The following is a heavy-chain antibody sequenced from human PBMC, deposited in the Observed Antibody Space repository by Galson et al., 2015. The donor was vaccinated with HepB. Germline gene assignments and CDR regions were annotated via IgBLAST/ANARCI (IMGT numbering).Heavy chain of an antibody. D-gene: IGHD1-26*01. CDR2: INSDGSST. V-gene: IGHV3-74*01. Sequence: SLRLSCAASGFTFSTYWMHWVRQAPGKGLVWVSRINSDGSSTINADSVKGRFTISRDNAKNTLYLQMNSLRAEDTAVYYCARGGGSLDYWGQGALITVSS. CDR3: ARGGGSLDY. J-gene: IGHJ4*02. CDR1: GFTFSTYW.